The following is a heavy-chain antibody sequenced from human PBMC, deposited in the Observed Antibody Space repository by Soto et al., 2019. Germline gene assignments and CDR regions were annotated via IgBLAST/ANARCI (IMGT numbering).Heavy chain of an antibody. CDR2: ISGSGGST. CDR3: AKFKGSGYYFDY. CDR1: GFTFSSYA. V-gene: IGHV3-23*01. D-gene: IGHD3-3*01. Sequence: GGSLRLSCAASGFTFSSYAMSWVRQAPGKGLEWVSAISGSGGSTYYADSVKGRFTISGDNSKNTLYLQMNSLRAEDTAVYYCAKFKGSGYYFDYWGQGTLVTVSS. J-gene: IGHJ4*02.